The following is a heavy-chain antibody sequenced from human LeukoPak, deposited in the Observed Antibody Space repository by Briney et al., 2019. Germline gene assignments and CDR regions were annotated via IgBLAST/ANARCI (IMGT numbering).Heavy chain of an antibody. J-gene: IGHJ4*02. Sequence: PSETLSLTCAVYGGSFSGYYWSWIRQPPGKGLEWIGEINHSGSTNYNPSLKSRVTISVDTSKNQFSLKLSSVTAADTAVYYCARGDFWSPFYYFDYWGQGTLVTVSS. CDR2: INHSGST. D-gene: IGHD3-3*01. V-gene: IGHV4-34*01. CDR1: GGSFSGYY. CDR3: ARGDFWSPFYYFDY.